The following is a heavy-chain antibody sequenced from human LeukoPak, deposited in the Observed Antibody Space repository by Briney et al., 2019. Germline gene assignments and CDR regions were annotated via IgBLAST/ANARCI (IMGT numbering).Heavy chain of an antibody. CDR3: ARYRIYYYDSGSYPEGYFDY. CDR1: DGSVWTGDYY. Sequence: SETLSLTCTVSDGSVWTGDYYWGWIRQSPGKGLEWIGNVFYTGRTYYNPSLKSLGTISVDTSRNQFSLRLNSVTAADTAVYYCARYRIYYYDSGSYPEGYFDYWGQGTLVTVSS. CDR2: VFYTGRT. V-gene: IGHV4-39*01. D-gene: IGHD3-22*01. J-gene: IGHJ4*02.